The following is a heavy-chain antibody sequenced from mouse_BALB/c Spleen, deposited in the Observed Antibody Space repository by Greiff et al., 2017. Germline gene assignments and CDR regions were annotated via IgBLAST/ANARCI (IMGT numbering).Heavy chain of an antibody. CDR3: TRDLITKGYFDY. CDR1: GFTFSSYT. J-gene: IGHJ2*01. CDR2: ISSGGSYT. D-gene: IGHD2-4*01. Sequence: EVKLEESGGGLVKPGGSLKLSCAASGFTFSSYTMSWVRQTPEKRLEWVATISSGGSYTYYPDSVKGRFTISRDNAKNTLYLQMSSLKSEDTAMYYCTRDLITKGYFDYWGQGTTLTVSS. V-gene: IGHV5-6-4*01.